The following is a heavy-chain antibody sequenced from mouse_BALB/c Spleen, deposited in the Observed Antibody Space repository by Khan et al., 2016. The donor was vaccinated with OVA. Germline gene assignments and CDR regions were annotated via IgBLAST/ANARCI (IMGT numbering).Heavy chain of an antibody. D-gene: IGHD2-1*01. Sequence: EVELVESGGGLVKPGGSLKLSCAASGFTFSSFSMSWVRQTPEKRLEWVTTISSGGDNTYYPDSVKGRFTISRDNVKNNLYLQRSSLRSEDTALYYCARSNYGTFAYWGQGTLVTVSA. J-gene: IGHJ3*01. V-gene: IGHV5-9*03. CDR1: GFTFSSFS. CDR3: ARSNYGTFAY. CDR2: ISSGGDNT.